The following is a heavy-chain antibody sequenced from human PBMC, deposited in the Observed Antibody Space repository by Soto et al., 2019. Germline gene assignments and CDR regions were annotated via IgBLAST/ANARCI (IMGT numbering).Heavy chain of an antibody. J-gene: IGHJ4*02. D-gene: IGHD4-17*01. Sequence: GESLKISCAASGFTFSNAWMNWVRQAPGKGLEWVGRIKSKTDGGTTDYAAPVKGRLTISRDDSKNTLYLQMNSLKTEDTAVYYCTTGVLRRVSERNYWGQGTLVTVSS. V-gene: IGHV3-15*07. CDR2: IKSKTDGGTT. CDR3: TTGVLRRVSERNY. CDR1: GFTFSNAW.